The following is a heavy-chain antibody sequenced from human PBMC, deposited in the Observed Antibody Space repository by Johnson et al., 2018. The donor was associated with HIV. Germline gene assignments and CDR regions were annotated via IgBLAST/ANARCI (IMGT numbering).Heavy chain of an antibody. Sequence: VQLVESGGGLVQPGRSLRLSCAASGFTFGDYAMHWVRQAPGKGLEWVSGITWNSGSIGYADSVKGRFTISRDNAKNSLYLQVNSLRAEDTALYYCAKDSLYYYDSSGYYAFDIWCQGTMVTVSS. D-gene: IGHD3-22*01. CDR3: AKDSLYYYDSSGYYAFDI. CDR2: ITWNSGSI. J-gene: IGHJ3*02. CDR1: GFTFGDYA. V-gene: IGHV3-9*01.